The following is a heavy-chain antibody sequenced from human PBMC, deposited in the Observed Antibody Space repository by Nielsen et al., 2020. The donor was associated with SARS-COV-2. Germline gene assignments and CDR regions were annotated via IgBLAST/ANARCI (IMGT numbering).Heavy chain of an antibody. V-gene: IGHV4-59*01. CDR2: IYYSGST. CDR3: AREGSGSFLEI. D-gene: IGHD1-26*01. J-gene: IGHJ4*02. CDR1: GGSISSYY. Sequence: GSLRLSCTVSGGSISSYYWSWIRQPPGKGLEWIGYIYYSGSTNYNPSLKTRVTISVDSSKNQFSLKLSSVTAADTAVYYCAREGSGSFLEIWGQGTLVTVSS.